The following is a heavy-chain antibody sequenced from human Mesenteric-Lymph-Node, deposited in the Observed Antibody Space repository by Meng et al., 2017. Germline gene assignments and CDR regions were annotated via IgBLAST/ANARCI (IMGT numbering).Heavy chain of an antibody. D-gene: IGHD6-13*01. V-gene: IGHV4-34*01. Sequence: SETLSLTCAVYGGSFSGYYWSWIRQPPGKGLEWIGEINHSGSTNYNPSLKSRVTISVDTSKNHFSLKLNSVTAADTAVYYCARSGSWYGLDFWGQGTLVTVSS. CDR2: INHSGST. CDR1: GGSFSGYY. CDR3: ARSGSWYGLDF. J-gene: IGHJ4*02.